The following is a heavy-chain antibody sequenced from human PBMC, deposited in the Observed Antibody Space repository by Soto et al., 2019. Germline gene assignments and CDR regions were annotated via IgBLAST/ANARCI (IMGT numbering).Heavy chain of an antibody. V-gene: IGHV4-34*01. J-gene: IGHJ5*02. CDR2: INHSGST. CDR3: AREVIRVSIFGVVSKRFDP. D-gene: IGHD3-3*01. CDR1: GGSFSGYF. Sequence: LSLTCAVYGGSFSGYFWSWIRQPPGKGLEWIGEINHSGSTNYNPSFKSRVTISVDTSKNQFSLELTSVTAADTAVYYCAREVIRVSIFGVVSKRFDPWGRGTLVTVSS.